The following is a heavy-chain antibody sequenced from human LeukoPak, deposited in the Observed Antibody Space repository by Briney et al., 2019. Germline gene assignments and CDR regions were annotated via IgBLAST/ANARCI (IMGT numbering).Heavy chain of an antibody. CDR2: IYYSGST. CDR1: GGSISSYY. D-gene: IGHD3-10*01. J-gene: IGHJ4*02. Sequence: PSETLSLTCTVSGGSISSYYWSWIRQPPGKGLEWIGYIYYSGSTNYNPSLKSRVTISVDTSKNQFSLKLSSVTAADTAVYYCARNDGSGSYLAFDYWGQGTLVTVSS. CDR3: ARNDGSGSYLAFDY. V-gene: IGHV4-59*01.